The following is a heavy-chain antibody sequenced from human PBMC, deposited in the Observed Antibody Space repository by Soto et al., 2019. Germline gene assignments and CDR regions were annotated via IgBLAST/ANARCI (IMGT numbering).Heavy chain of an antibody. J-gene: IGHJ6*02. V-gene: IGHV4-39*01. D-gene: IGHD7-27*01. CDR2: IYYSGST. CDR3: AGHFPPETGFIPWVYYYYGMDV. Sequence: PSETLSLTCTVSGGSISSSSYYWGWIRQPPGKGLEWIGSIYYSGSTYYNPSLKSRVTISVDTSKNQFSLKLSSVTAADTAVYYCAGHFPPETGFIPWVYYYYGMDVWGQGTTVTVSS. CDR1: GGSISSSSYY.